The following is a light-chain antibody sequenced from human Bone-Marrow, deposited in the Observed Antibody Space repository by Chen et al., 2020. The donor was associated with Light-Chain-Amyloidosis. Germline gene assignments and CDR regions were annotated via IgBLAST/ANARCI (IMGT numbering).Light chain of an antibody. V-gene: IGKV2D-29*01. CDR1: QTPLHKNVKTY. Sequence: DILITQTPLSMSVTPVLPASISCKSSQTPLHKNVKTYLYWYVQRSGQPPHLLVYRVSNRFSGVPLRIRVSGSGTGFTLEISRVEAEEAGIYFSMQSKHLPYTVGPGTRLEIK. J-gene: IGKJ2*01. CDR3: MQSKHLPYT. CDR2: RVS.